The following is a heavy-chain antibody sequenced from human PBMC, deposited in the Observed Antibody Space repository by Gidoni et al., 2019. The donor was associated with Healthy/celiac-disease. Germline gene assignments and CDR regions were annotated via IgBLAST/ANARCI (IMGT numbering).Heavy chain of an antibody. J-gene: IGHJ4*02. Sequence: EVQLVESGGGLVQPGRSLRLSCAASGFTFDDYAMHWVRQAPGKGLEWVSGISGNSGSIGYADSVKGRFTISRDNAKNSLYLQMNSLRAEDTALYYCAKDQHAMATIFGEFDYWGQGTLVTVSS. CDR3: AKDQHAMATIFGEFDY. D-gene: IGHD3-3*01. V-gene: IGHV3-9*01. CDR2: ISGNSGSI. CDR1: GFTFDDYA.